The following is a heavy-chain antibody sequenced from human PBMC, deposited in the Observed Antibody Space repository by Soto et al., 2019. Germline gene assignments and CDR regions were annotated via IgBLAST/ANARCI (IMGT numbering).Heavy chain of an antibody. CDR2: MNPDSDKT. CDR3: ARPGARYCGGDCYSSH. J-gene: IGHJ4*02. V-gene: IGHV1-8*01. D-gene: IGHD2-21*02. Sequence: ASVKVSGKASGYMFSNYDIICVRQATGQGLEWMGWMNPDSDKTDYAQKFQGRVTMTGNTSISTAYMELTALTYEDTAIYYCARPGARYCGGDCYSSHWGQGTLVTVSS. CDR1: GYMFSNYD.